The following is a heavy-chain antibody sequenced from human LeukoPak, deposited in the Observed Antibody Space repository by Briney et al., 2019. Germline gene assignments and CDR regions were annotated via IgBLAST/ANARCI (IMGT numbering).Heavy chain of an antibody. CDR3: AKDQSGGYDLFDY. J-gene: IGHJ4*02. V-gene: IGHV3-23*01. Sequence: GGSLRLSCAASGFTFSSYEMNWVRQAPGKGLEWVSAISGSGGSTYYADSVKGRFTISRDNSKNTLYLQMNSLRAEDTAVYYCAKDQSGGYDLFDYWGQGTLVTVSS. CDR2: ISGSGGST. CDR1: GFTFSSYE. D-gene: IGHD5-12*01.